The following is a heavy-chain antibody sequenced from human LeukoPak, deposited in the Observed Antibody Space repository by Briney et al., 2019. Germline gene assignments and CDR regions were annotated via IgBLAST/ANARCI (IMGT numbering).Heavy chain of an antibody. D-gene: IGHD1-26*01. CDR1: GGTFSSYA. J-gene: IGHJ4*02. CDR3: ARGRPIRELLPSDY. CDR2: IIPILGIA. Sequence: SVKVSCKASGGTFSSYAISWVRQAPGQGLEWMGRIIPILGIANYAQKFQGRVTITADKSTSTAYMELSSLRSEDTAVYYCARGRPIRELLPSDYWGQGTLVTVSS. V-gene: IGHV1-69*04.